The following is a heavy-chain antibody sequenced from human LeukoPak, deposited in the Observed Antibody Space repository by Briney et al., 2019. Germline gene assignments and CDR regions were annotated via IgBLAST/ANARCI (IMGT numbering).Heavy chain of an antibody. CDR2: IYYSGGT. CDR1: GGSISSSNYC. D-gene: IGHD3-22*01. J-gene: IGHJ3*02. Sequence: SETLSLTCTVSGGSISSSNYCWGWIRQPPGKGLQWIGNIYYSGGTYYNPSLKSRVTISVDTSKNQFSLKLSSVTAADTAVYYCGSDSSGYLSAFDIWGQGTMVTVSS. V-gene: IGHV4-39*07. CDR3: GSDSSGYLSAFDI.